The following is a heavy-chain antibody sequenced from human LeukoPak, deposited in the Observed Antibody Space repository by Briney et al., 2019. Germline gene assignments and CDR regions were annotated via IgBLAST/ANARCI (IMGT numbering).Heavy chain of an antibody. CDR3: ARASSGSYFRGDDAFDI. D-gene: IGHD1-26*01. Sequence: GGSLRLSCAASGFTFSSCGMHWVRQAPGKGLEWVSVIYSGGSTYYADSVKGRFTISRDNSKNTLYLQMNSLRAEDTAVYYCARASSGSYFRGDDAFDIWGQGTMVTVSS. CDR1: GFTFSSCG. J-gene: IGHJ3*02. V-gene: IGHV3-53*01. CDR2: IYSGGST.